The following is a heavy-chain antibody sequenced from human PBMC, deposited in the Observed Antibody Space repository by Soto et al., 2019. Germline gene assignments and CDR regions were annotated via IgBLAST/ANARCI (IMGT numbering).Heavy chain of an antibody. CDR3: ASTEPTMVRGVIIYNWFDP. J-gene: IGHJ5*02. V-gene: IGHV4-31*03. CDR1: GGSISSGGCY. D-gene: IGHD3-10*01. CDR2: IYYSGST. Sequence: ILSLTCTVSGGSISSGGCYWSWIRQHPGKGLEWIGYIYYSGSTYYNPSLKSRVTISVDTSKNQFSLKLSSVAAADTAVYYCASTEPTMVRGVIIYNWFDPWGQGTLVTVSS.